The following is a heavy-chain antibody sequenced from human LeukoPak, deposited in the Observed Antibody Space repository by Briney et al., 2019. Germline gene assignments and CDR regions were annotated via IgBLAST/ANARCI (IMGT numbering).Heavy chain of an antibody. CDR1: GFTFTTYW. J-gene: IGHJ6*03. CDR3: ARAPSNSGSYEPYYYYYMDV. Sequence: AGGSLRLSCGASGFTFTTYWMSWVRQAPGKGLEWVANIKQDGTEKYYVDSVKGRFTISRDYARNSLYLQMNSLRAEDTAVYYCARAPSNSGSYEPYYYYYMDVWGKGTTVTISS. CDR2: IKQDGTEK. V-gene: IGHV3-7*01. D-gene: IGHD1-26*01.